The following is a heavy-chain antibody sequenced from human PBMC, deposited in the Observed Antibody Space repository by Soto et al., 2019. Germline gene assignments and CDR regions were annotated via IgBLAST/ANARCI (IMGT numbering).Heavy chain of an antibody. CDR1: GGSIRSSNW. CDR2: IYHSGST. V-gene: IGHV4-4*02. D-gene: IGHD3-9*01. Sequence: SETLSLTCAVSGGSIRSSNWWSWVRQPPEKGLEWIGEIYHSGSTNYNPSLKSRVTMSVEKSMNQFSLRLNSVTAADTAVYYCATTARGGDYYDILTGYEGHYYFDYWGQGTLVTVSS. CDR3: ATTARGGDYYDILTGYEGHYYFDY. J-gene: IGHJ4*02.